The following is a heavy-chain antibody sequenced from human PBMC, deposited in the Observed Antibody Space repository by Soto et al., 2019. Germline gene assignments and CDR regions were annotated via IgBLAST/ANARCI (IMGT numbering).Heavy chain of an antibody. V-gene: IGHV3-9*01. J-gene: IGHJ6*02. D-gene: IGHD2-15*01. CDR3: AKDFLGYCSGGSCPARYYYGMDV. CDR2: ISWNSGSI. Sequence: EVPLVESGGGLVQPGRSLRLSCAASGFTFDDYAMHWVRQAPGKGLEWVSGISWNSGSIGYADSVKGRFTISRDNAKNSLYLQMNSLRAEDTALYYCAKDFLGYCSGGSCPARYYYGMDVWGQGTTVTVSS. CDR1: GFTFDDYA.